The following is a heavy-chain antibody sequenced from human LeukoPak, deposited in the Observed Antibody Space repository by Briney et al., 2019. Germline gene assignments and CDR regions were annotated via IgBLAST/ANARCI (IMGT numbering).Heavy chain of an antibody. V-gene: IGHV3-7*01. CDR3: ARLHVALPGRFDS. D-gene: IGHD2-21*02. CDR2: LKQDESEK. CDR1: GFAFSTYW. J-gene: IGHJ4*02. Sequence: GGSLRLSCAASGFAFSTYWMTWVRQAPGKGLEWVANLKQDESEKYYADSVEGRFTISRDNAENSLYLQMNSLRAEDTAVYYCARLHVALPGRFDSWGQGTLVTVSS.